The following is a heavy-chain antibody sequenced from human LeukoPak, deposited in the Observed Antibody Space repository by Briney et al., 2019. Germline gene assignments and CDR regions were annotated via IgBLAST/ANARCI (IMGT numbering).Heavy chain of an antibody. D-gene: IGHD3-10*01. V-gene: IGHV4-39*07. Sequence: SETLSLTCTVSGGAISSSSYYWGWIRQPPGKGLEWIGSIYYSGSTYYNPSLKSRVTISVDTSKNQFSLKLSSVTAADTAVYYCARVSGATLYYYSYMDVWGKGTTVTISS. CDR3: ARVSGATLYYYSYMDV. CDR2: IYYSGST. J-gene: IGHJ6*03. CDR1: GGAISSSSYY.